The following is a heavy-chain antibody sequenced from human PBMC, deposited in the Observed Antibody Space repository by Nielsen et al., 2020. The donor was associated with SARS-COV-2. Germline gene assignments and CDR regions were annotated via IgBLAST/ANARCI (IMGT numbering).Heavy chain of an antibody. J-gene: IGHJ4*02. CDR3: AKEIARIGVPCFDH. V-gene: IGHV3-23*01. CDR2: ISAGGGDST. CDR1: GFTVNTNY. D-gene: IGHD2-8*01. Sequence: GESLKISCVASGFTVNTNYISWVRQAPGKGLEWVSGISAGGGDSTYYADSVKGRFTISRDNSRNTLYLQMKSLRVEDTAVYYCAKEIARIGVPCFDHWGQGNRVTVSS.